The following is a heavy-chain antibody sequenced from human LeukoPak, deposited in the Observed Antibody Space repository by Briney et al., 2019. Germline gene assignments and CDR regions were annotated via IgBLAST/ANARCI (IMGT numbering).Heavy chain of an antibody. CDR3: AAGSYRYFDY. CDR2: IYTSGST. D-gene: IGHD3-16*02. CDR1: GGSISSGSYY. V-gene: IGHV4-61*02. Sequence: SQTLSLTCTVAGGSISSGSYYWSCIRQPAGKGLECIGRIYTSGSTNYNSSLKSRVTISVDTSKNQFSLKLSSVTAADTAVYYCAAGSYRYFDYLGQGTLVTVSS. J-gene: IGHJ4*02.